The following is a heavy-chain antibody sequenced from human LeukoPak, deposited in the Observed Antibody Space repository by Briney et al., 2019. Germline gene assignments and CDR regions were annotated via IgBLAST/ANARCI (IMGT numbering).Heavy chain of an antibody. V-gene: IGHV3-66*01. D-gene: IGHD3-10*01. CDR3: AKEARGGAFDI. J-gene: IGHJ3*02. CDR1: GFTVSNNY. CDR2: IYSAGTT. Sequence: GGSLRLSCAASGFTVSNNYMSWVRQAPGKGLEWVSVIYSAGTTYYADSVKGRFTISRDSSKNTLYLQMNSLRAEDTAVYYCAKEARGGAFDIWGQGTMVTVSS.